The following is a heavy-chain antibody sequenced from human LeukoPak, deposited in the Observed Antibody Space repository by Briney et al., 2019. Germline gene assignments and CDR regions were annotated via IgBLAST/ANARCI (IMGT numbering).Heavy chain of an antibody. CDR1: GFTVSSNY. CDR3: ARSEGDDFWSGYQPYYFDY. Sequence: SGGSLRLSCAASGFTVSSNYMSWVRQAPGKELEWVSVIYSGGSTYYADSVKGRFTISRDNSKNTLYLQMNSLRAEDTAVYYCARSEGDDFWSGYQPYYFDYWGQGTLVTVSS. V-gene: IGHV3-66*01. CDR2: IYSGGST. D-gene: IGHD3-3*01. J-gene: IGHJ4*02.